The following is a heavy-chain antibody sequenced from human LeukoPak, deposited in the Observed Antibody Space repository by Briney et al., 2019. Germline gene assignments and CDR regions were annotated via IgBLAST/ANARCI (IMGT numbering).Heavy chain of an antibody. CDR2: IYYTGST. CDR3: ARLVASTNYYMDV. J-gene: IGHJ6*03. D-gene: IGHD2-21*01. V-gene: IGHV4-59*11. Sequence: RSETLSLTCPVSGGSMNNHYWSWIRRAPGKGLEWVGYIYYTGSTNHNPSLKSRVTISIDTSKNQFSLKLSSATAADTAVYYCARLVASTNYYMDVWGKGTTVTVSS. CDR1: GGSMNNHY.